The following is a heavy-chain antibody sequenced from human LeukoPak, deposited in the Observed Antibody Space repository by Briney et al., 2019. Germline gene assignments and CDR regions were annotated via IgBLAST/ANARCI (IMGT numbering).Heavy chain of an antibody. V-gene: IGHV3-7*01. CDR3: ARDPNYYDSSGSSPYYFDY. Sequence: GGSLRLSCAASGFTFSSYWMSWVRQAPGKGLEWVANIKQDGSEKYYVDSVKGRFTISRDNAKNSLYLQMNSLRAEDTAVYYCARDPNYYDSSGSSPYYFDYWGQGTLVTVSS. CDR2: IKQDGSEK. CDR1: GFTFSSYW. D-gene: IGHD3-22*01. J-gene: IGHJ4*02.